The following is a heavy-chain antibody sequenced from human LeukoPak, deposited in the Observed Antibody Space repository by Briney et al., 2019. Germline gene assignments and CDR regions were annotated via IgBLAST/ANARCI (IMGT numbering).Heavy chain of an antibody. CDR1: GYTFTSYG. D-gene: IGHD4-17*01. J-gene: IGHJ4*02. CDR2: ISAYNGNT. CDR3: ARSRGGPTVTTSGTVDY. Sequence: ASVKVSCKASGYTFTSYGISWVRQAPGQGLEWMGWISAYNGNTNYAQKLQGRVTMTTDTSTSTAYVELRSLRSDDTAVYYCARSRGGPTVTTSGTVDYWGQGTLVTVSS. V-gene: IGHV1-18*01.